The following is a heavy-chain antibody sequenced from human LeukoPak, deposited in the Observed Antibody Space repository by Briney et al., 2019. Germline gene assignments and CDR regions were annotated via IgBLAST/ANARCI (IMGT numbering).Heavy chain of an antibody. CDR2: INHSGST. J-gene: IGHJ4*02. Sequence: SETLSLTCAVYGGSFSGYYWSWIRQPPGKGLEWIGKINHSGSTNYNPSLKSRVTISVDTSKNQFSLKLSSVTAADTAVYYCAVMTTVTTGADYWGQGTLVTVSS. CDR1: GGSFSGYY. V-gene: IGHV4-34*01. CDR3: AVMTTVTTGADY. D-gene: IGHD4-17*01.